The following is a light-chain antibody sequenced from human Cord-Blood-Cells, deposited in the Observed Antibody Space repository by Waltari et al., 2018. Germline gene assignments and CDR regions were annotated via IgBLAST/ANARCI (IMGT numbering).Light chain of an antibody. CDR3: SSYTSSRV. V-gene: IGLV2-14*01. J-gene: IGLJ1*01. CDR1: SSDVGGYNY. Sequence: QSALTQPASVSGSPGQSITISCTGTSSDVGGYNYVSWYQQHPGKAPKLMIYDVSNRPSGASKRFPRSTSGNTAALTISGLQAEDEADYYCSSYTSSRVFGTGTKVTVL. CDR2: DVS.